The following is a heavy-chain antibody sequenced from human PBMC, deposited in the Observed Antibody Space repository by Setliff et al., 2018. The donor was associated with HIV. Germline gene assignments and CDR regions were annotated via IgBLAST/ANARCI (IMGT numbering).Heavy chain of an antibody. CDR2: IYHRGST. D-gene: IGHD2-8*01. Sequence: SETLSLTCTVSGASITTDTYYWAWIRQPPGKGLEWIGSIYHRGSTHHNPSRKSRVTFSVDTSKNQFSLKLSSVTAADTAVYCCARSFGNGNSRLGNWGQGTLVTVSS. V-gene: IGHV4-39*01. J-gene: IGHJ4*02. CDR1: GASITTDTYY. CDR3: ARSFGNGNSRLGN.